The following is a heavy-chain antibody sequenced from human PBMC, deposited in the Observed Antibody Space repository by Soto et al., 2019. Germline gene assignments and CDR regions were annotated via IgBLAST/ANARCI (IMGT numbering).Heavy chain of an antibody. CDR2: ISTYNGDT. Sequence: ASVKVSCKASGYTFTRSGISWVRQAPGQGLEWMGWISTYNGDTNYAQTFQGRVTMTTDTSTSTVHMEVRSLRSDDTAVYYCAREGVAPYYYYGMDVSGQGTPVTVSS. CDR3: AREGVAPYYYYGMDV. CDR1: GYTFTRSG. D-gene: IGHD5-12*01. J-gene: IGHJ6*02. V-gene: IGHV1-18*01.